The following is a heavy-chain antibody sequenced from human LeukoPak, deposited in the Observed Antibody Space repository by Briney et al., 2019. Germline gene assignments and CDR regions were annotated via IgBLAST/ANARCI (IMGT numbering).Heavy chain of an antibody. CDR2: IGSSSSII. J-gene: IGHJ6*02. CDR1: GFSFTTYN. V-gene: IGHV3-48*04. CDR3: ARDRSSDWPLYYGMDV. D-gene: IGHD6-25*01. Sequence: GGSLRLSCAASGFSFTTYNMNWVRQAPGKGLEWVSHIGSSSSIIYYAESVKGRFTISRDNAKNSLYLHMTSLRGEDTAVYYCARDRSSDWPLYYGMDVWGQGTTVTVPS.